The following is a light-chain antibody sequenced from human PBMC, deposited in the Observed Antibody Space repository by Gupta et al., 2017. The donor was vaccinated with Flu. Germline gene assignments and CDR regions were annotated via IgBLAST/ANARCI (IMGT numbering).Light chain of an antibody. CDR3: QQYNNWPPLT. V-gene: IGKV3-15*01. CDR2: GAS. J-gene: IGKJ4*01. CDR1: QSVSSN. Sequence: SPATLSVSPGERATLSCRASQSVSSNLAWYQQKPGQAPRLLIYGASTRATGIPTRFSGSGYGTEFTLTISSLQSEDFAIYYCQQYNNWPPLTFDGGTEVEIK.